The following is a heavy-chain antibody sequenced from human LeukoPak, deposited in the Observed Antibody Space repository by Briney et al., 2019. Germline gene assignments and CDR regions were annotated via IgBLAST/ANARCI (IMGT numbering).Heavy chain of an antibody. V-gene: IGHV4-34*01. Sequence: PSETLSLTCAVYGGSFSGYYWSWLRQPPGKGLEWIGEINHSGSTNYNPSLKRRVSISIDTSKNQFSLKLSSVTAADTAVYYCARRDYDILTGYYCFDPWGQGTLVTVSS. CDR3: ARRDYDILTGYYCFDP. CDR1: GGSFSGYY. J-gene: IGHJ5*02. CDR2: INHSGST. D-gene: IGHD3-9*01.